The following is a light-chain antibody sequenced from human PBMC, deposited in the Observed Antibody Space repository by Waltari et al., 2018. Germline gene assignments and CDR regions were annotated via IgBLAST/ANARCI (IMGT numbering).Light chain of an antibody. CDR2: WAS. J-gene: IGKJ4*01. Sequence: DIVMTQSPDSLAVSLGERATINCRSSQSIFYSSNNKNYLAWYQQKPGQPPKLLIYWASTQESGVPDRFSGSGSGTDFTLTISSLQAEDVAVYYCQQYKSTPLTFGGGTKVEIK. CDR3: QQYKSTPLT. CDR1: QSIFYSSNNKNY. V-gene: IGKV4-1*01.